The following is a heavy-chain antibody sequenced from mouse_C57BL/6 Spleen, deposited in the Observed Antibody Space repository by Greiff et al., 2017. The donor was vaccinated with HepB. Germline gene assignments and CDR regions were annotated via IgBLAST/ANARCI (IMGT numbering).Heavy chain of an antibody. J-gene: IGHJ4*01. CDR1: GFTFSSYG. V-gene: IGHV5-6*01. CDR3: ARQPYYYGSSYLYAMDY. Sequence: EVHLVESGGDLVKPGGSLKLSCAASGFTFSSYGMSWVRQTPDKRLEWVATISSGGSYTYYPDSVKGRFTISRDNAKNTLYLQMSSLKSEDTAMYYCARQPYYYGSSYLYAMDYWGQGTSVTDSS. D-gene: IGHD1-1*01. CDR2: ISSGGSYT.